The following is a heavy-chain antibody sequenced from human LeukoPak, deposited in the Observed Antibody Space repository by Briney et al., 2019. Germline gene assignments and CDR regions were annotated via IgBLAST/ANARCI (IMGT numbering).Heavy chain of an antibody. CDR3: AKDRAYYDYVWGGYYFDY. D-gene: IGHD3-16*01. V-gene: IGHV3-30*02. CDR2: IRYDGSNK. CDR1: GFTFSSYG. Sequence: GGSLRLSCAASGFTFSSYGMHWVRQAPGKGLEWVAFIRYDGSNKYYADSVKGRFTISRDNSKNTLYLQMNSLRAEDTAVYYCAKDRAYYDYVWGGYYFDYWGQGTLVTVSS. J-gene: IGHJ4*02.